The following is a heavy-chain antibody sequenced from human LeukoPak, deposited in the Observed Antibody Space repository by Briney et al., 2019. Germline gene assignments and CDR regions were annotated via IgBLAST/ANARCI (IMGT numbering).Heavy chain of an antibody. CDR1: GFTLPTYW. D-gene: IGHD3-22*01. V-gene: IGHV3-7*01. J-gene: IGHJ6*03. Sequence: PGGSLRLTCAASGFTLPTYWMSWVRQAPGKGLGWVANIKEDGSEKHYVDSVKGRFTISGDNPKESIYLQMNSLRAEDTAVYYCARLGRSFFYDSSGAHYYYMDVWGKGTTVIVSS. CDR2: IKEDGSEK. CDR3: ARLGRSFFYDSSGAHYYYMDV.